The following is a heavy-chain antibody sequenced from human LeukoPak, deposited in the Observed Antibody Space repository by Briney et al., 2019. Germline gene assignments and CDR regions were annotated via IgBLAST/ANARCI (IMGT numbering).Heavy chain of an antibody. J-gene: IGHJ4*02. CDR2: IYYSGST. V-gene: IGHV4-59*01. D-gene: IGHD4-17*01. CDR3: ARDEHGDFQGFDY. CDR1: GGSISSYY. Sequence: SETLSLTCTVSGGSISSYYWSWIRQPPGKGLEWIGYIYYSGSTNYNPSLKSRVTLSLDTSKSQFVLKVTSVTAADTAVYYCARDEHGDFQGFDYWGQGTRVTVSS.